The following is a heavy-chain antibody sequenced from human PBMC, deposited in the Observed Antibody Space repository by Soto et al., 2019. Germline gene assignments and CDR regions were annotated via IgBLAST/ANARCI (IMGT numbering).Heavy chain of an antibody. CDR1: GGSISSGAHY. D-gene: IGHD2-21*01. CDR2: IYYSGST. CDR3: ARGNVVAIDY. J-gene: IGHJ4*02. Sequence: SETLSLTCTVSGGSISSGAHYWGWIRQPPGKGLEWIGTIYYSGSTYYNPSLKSRLTISVDTSKSQFSLKLTSVTAADTAVYYCARGNVVAIDYWGQGTLVTVSS. V-gene: IGHV4-39*07.